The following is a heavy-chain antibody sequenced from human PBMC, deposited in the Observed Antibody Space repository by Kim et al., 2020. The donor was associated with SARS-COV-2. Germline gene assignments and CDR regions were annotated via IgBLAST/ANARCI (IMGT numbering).Heavy chain of an antibody. V-gene: IGHV3-23*01. Sequence: GGSLRLSCAASGFTFSRSAMSWVRQAPGKGLEWVSPTTDESYDTTNEDSVNGHFTLSRDNYKNTMNLQMHNLRADDKAIYECTKAVGARYPESRTFDMWGQGTMVTVAS. J-gene: IGHJ3*02. CDR1: GFTFSRSA. CDR2: TTDESYDT. CDR3: TKAVGARYPESRTFDM. D-gene: IGHD1-26*01.